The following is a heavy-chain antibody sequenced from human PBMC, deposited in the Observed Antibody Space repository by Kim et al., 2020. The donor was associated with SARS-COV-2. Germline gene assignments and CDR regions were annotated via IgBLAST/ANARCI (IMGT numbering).Heavy chain of an antibody. Sequence: YADSVGGRFTISRDNSKNTQYLQMNSLRAEDTAVYFCARHKTGSTNWFDPWGQGTLVIVSS. D-gene: IGHD1-7*01. J-gene: IGHJ5*02. V-gene: IGHV3-23*01. CDR3: ARHKTGSTNWFDP.